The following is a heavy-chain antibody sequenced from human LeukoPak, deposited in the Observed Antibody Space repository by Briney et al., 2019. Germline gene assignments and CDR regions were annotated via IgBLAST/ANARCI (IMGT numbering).Heavy chain of an antibody. CDR1: GFTFSSLW. CDR2: IRQDGSEE. J-gene: IGHJ2*01. V-gene: IGHV3-7*01. CDR3: AGGQGWDFDL. Sequence: AGSLRLSCAASGFTFSSLWMSWFRQAPGKGPEWVGDIRQDGSEEHYVASVKGRFTISRDSTSLFLQMNSLRAEDTAVYYCAGGQGWDFDLWGRGTLITVSS. D-gene: IGHD2-15*01.